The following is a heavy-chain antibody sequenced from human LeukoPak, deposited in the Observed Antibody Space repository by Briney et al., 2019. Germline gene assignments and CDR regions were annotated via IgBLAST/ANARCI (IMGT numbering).Heavy chain of an antibody. CDR2: IIPIFGTA. J-gene: IGHJ3*02. CDR1: GGTFSSYA. V-gene: IGHV1-69*13. Sequence: ASVKVSCKASGGTFSSYAISWVRQAPGQGLEWMGGIIPIFGTANYAQKFQGRVTITADESTSTAYMELSSLRSEDTAVYYCARTCSPDIVVVPAAVGAFDIWGQGTMVTVSS. CDR3: ARTCSPDIVVVPAAVGAFDI. D-gene: IGHD2-2*01.